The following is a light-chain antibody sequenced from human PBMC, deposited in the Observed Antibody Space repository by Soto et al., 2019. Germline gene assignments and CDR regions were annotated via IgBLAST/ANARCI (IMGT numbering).Light chain of an antibody. CDR3: QQYNSYST. J-gene: IGKJ1*01. Sequence: DIQMTQSPSTLSASVGDRVTITCRASQSISGWLAWYQQKPGKAPTVLIYKASTLPTGVPSRFSGSGSGTEFTLTISGLQPDDFATYYCQQYNSYSTCGQGTKVEIK. CDR2: KAS. CDR1: QSISGW. V-gene: IGKV1-5*03.